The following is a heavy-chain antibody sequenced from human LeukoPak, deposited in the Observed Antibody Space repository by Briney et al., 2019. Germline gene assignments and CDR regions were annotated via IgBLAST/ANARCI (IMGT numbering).Heavy chain of an antibody. CDR3: ARFSPRAMGNYLDF. CDR2: IYPRGSI. Sequence: SQTLSLTCAVSGGSISSGSYSWSWIRQPPGKGLEWIGYIYPRGSIYYNPSLKSRVILSLDKSANQFSLNLSSVTAADTAVYYCARFSPRAMGNYLDFWGQGTLVTVSS. CDR1: GGSISSGSYS. D-gene: IGHD7-27*01. J-gene: IGHJ4*02. V-gene: IGHV4-30-2*01.